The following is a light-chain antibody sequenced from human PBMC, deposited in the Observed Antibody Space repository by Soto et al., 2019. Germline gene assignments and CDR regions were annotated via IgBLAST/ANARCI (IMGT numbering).Light chain of an antibody. CDR3: QQSYRPLT. J-gene: IGKJ4*01. V-gene: IGKV1-39*01. CDR2: AAS. CDR1: QSISSY. Sequence: DLQMTQSPSSLSASVGDRVTITCRASQSISSYLNWYQQKPGKAPKLLIYAASSLQSGVPSSFSGSGSGTDFTLAISSLQPEDFATYYCQQSYRPLTFGGGTKVEIK.